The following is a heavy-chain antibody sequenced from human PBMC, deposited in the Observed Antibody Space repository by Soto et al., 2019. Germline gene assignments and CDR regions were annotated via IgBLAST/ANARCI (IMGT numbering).Heavy chain of an antibody. CDR3: ARVRITMVRGALYYFDY. J-gene: IGHJ4*02. Sequence: PSETLSLTCTVSGGSVSSGSYYWSWIRQPPGKGLEWIGYIYYSGSTNYNPSLKSRVTISVDTSKNQFSLKLSSVTAADTAAYYCARVRITMVRGALYYFDYWGQGTLVTVSS. V-gene: IGHV4-61*01. D-gene: IGHD3-10*01. CDR1: GGSVSSGSYY. CDR2: IYYSGST.